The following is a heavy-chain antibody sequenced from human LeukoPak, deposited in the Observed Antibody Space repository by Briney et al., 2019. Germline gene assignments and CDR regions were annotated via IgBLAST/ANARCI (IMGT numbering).Heavy chain of an antibody. V-gene: IGHV1-18*01. Sequence: ASVKVSCKASGYTFTSYGISWVRQAPGQGLEWMGWISAYNGNTNCAQKLQGRVTMTTDTSTSTAYMELRSLRSDDTAVYYCASMGYSNGTAHYYYYGMDVWGQGTTVTVSS. D-gene: IGHD4-11*01. CDR1: GYTFTSYG. J-gene: IGHJ6*02. CDR2: ISAYNGNT. CDR3: ASMGYSNGTAHYYYYGMDV.